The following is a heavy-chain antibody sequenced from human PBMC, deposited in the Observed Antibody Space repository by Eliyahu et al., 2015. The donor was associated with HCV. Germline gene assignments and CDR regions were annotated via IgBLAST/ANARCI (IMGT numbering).Heavy chain of an antibody. CDR1: GGSXSXGGYY. CDR3: AREFSGSYYEGRWFDP. J-gene: IGHJ5*02. D-gene: IGHD3-10*01. CDR2: IYYSGST. Sequence: QVQLQESGPGLVKPSQTLSLTCPVSGGSXSXGGYYWSWLRQHPGKGLEWIGYIYYSGSTYYNPSLKSRVTISVDTSKNQFSLKLSSVTAADTAVYYCAREFSGSYYEGRWFDPWGQGTLVTVSS. V-gene: IGHV4-31*03.